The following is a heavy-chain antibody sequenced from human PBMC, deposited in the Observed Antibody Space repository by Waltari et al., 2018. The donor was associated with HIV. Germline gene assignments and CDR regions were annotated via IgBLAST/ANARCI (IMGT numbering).Heavy chain of an antibody. J-gene: IGHJ4*02. V-gene: IGHV1-69*14. Sequence: QVQLVQSGAEVKNPGSSVRVSCKTAGGTFSSFKIILVRQAPGQGLEWMGGIIPFFGSANYAQKFQGRDTIAADKSTSTVYMYLSSLRSDDTAVYYCARDLGYCNSYTCGPFDYWGQGTLVTVSS. D-gene: IGHD2-2*01. CDR3: ARDLGYCNSYTCGPFDY. CDR2: IIPFFGSA. CDR1: GGTFSSFK.